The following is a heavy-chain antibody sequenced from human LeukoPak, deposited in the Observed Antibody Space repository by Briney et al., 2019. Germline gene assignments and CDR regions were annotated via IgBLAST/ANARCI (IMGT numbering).Heavy chain of an antibody. J-gene: IGHJ4*02. V-gene: IGHV3-53*01. CDR3: ARAPTYGSSGYPDY. CDR2: IHSGGST. Sequence: GGSLRLSCAASGFTVSSNYMSWVRQAPGKGLEWVSIIHSGGSTYYADSVRGRFTISRDNSKNTLYLQMNSLRAEDTAMYYCARAPTYGSSGYPDYWGQGTLVTVSS. CDR1: GFTVSSNY. D-gene: IGHD3-22*01.